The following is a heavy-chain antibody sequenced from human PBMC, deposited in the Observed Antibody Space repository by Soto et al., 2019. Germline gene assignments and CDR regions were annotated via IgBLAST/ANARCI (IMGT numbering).Heavy chain of an antibody. CDR2: ISSSGSTI. CDR1: GFTFSSYE. Sequence: SLRLSCAASGFTFSSYEMNWVRQAPGKGLEWVSYISSSGSTIYYADSVKGRFTISRDNAKNSLYLQMNSLRAEDTAVYYCARDRRYYDYVWGSYRPYYFDYWGQGTLVTVS. J-gene: IGHJ4*02. V-gene: IGHV3-48*03. CDR3: ARDRRYYDYVWGSYRPYYFDY. D-gene: IGHD3-16*02.